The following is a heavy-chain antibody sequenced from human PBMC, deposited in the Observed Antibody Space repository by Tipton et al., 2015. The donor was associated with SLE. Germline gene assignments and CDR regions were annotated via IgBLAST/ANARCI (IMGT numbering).Heavy chain of an antibody. Sequence: TLSLTCSVSGGFISDYYWSWIRRPPGKALEWIAYINYSGSTNYNPSLKSRVTMSVDTSKNQFSLKLSSVTAADTAVYYCARRRGSSWYEDYFDYWGQGTLVTVSS. J-gene: IGHJ4*02. CDR2: INYSGST. V-gene: IGHV4-59*01. CDR1: GGFISDYY. CDR3: ARRRGSSWYEDYFDY. D-gene: IGHD6-13*01.